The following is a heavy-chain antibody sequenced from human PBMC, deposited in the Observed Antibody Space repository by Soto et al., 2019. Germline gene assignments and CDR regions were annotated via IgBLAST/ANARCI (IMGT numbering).Heavy chain of an antibody. D-gene: IGHD3-10*02. V-gene: IGHV1-8*01. CDR2: MNPNTGNT. CDR3: ARANRSCSGNYYFEY. CDR1: GYTFTSNG. Sequence: QVQLVQSGAEVKKPGASVKVSCKASGYTFTSNGVNWVRQATGQGLEWMGWMNPNTGNTGYAQKLQGRVTMTRNTSISTAYMEMSSLTFEDTAVYYWARANRSCSGNYYFEYWGQGTQVTVSS. J-gene: IGHJ4*02.